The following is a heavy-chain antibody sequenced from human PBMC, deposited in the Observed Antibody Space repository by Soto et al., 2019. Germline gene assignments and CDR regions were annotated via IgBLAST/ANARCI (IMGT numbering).Heavy chain of an antibody. CDR1: GFTVGSNY. Sequence: GGPLRLSCAASGFTVGSNYMSWVRQAPGKGLEWVSVIYSEGTPYYADSVKGRFTISRENSNNTLYLHMNNLRAEDTAVYYCARSTYYDILTGSYYYYAMEVWGQGTTVTV. D-gene: IGHD3-9*01. J-gene: IGHJ6*02. CDR3: ARSTYYDILTGSYYYYAMEV. CDR2: IYSEGTP. V-gene: IGHV3-53*01.